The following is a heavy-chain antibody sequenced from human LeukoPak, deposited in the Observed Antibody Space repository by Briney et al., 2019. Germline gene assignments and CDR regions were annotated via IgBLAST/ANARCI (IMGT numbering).Heavy chain of an antibody. J-gene: IGHJ4*02. Sequence: GASVKVSCKASGYTFTSYDISWVRQATGQGLEWMGWMNPNSGNTGYAQKFQGRVTMTRNTSISTAYMELSSLRSEDTAVYYCARPRRGSIAARGTFDYWGQGTLVTVSS. CDR3: ARPRRGSIAARGTFDY. V-gene: IGHV1-8*01. CDR2: MNPNSGNT. D-gene: IGHD6-6*01. CDR1: GYTFTSYD.